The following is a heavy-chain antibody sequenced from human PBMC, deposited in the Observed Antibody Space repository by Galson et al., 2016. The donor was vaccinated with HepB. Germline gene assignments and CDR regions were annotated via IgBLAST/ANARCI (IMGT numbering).Heavy chain of an antibody. J-gene: IGHJ4*02. Sequence: SLRLSCAASGFTFTTFAMSWVRQVPGKGLEWVSTISGSGGSTYYADSVKGRFIISRDTFKNTMYLQMNSVGAEDTAVYYCYPQINTVPYWVQGTLVTVSS. CDR2: ISGSGGST. CDR3: YPQINTVPY. D-gene: IGHD4-11*01. CDR1: GFTFTTFA. V-gene: IGHV3-23*01.